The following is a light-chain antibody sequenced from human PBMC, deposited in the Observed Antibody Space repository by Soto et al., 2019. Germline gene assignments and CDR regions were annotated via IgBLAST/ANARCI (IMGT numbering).Light chain of an antibody. Sequence: QSALTQPASVSASPGQSITISCSGSSSDIGGYDYVSWYQQHPGKAPKLMIYEVSNRPSGVSDRFSGSKSGNTASLTISGLQVDVEADYYCSSYRDTSKLVFGPGTKLTVL. CDR3: SSYRDTSKLV. CDR1: SSDIGGYDY. J-gene: IGLJ1*01. CDR2: EVS. V-gene: IGLV2-14*01.